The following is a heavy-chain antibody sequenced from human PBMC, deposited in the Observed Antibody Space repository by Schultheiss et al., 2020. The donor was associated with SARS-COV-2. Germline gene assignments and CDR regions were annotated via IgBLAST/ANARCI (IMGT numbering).Heavy chain of an antibody. CDR2: IGTAGDT. CDR3: ARAAIDY. CDR1: GFTFSSYD. Sequence: GGSLRLSCAASGFTFSSYDMHWVRQATGKGLEWVSAIGTAGDTFYPDSVKGRFTISRDNSKNTLYLQMNSLRAEDTAVYYCARAAIDYWGQGTLVTVSS. J-gene: IGHJ4*02. D-gene: IGHD3-9*01. V-gene: IGHV3-13*01.